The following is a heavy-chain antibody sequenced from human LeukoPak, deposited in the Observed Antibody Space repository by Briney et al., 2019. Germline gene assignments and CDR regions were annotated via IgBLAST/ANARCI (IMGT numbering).Heavy chain of an antibody. J-gene: IGHJ5*02. Sequence: GGSLQISCKGSGYRFTSYWIGWVRQLPGKGLEWMGIIYPGDSDTRYSPSFQGQVTISADKSISTAYLQWSSLKASDTAMYYCARSAASTVTTIFWFDPWGQGTLVTVSS. V-gene: IGHV5-51*01. CDR2: IYPGDSDT. CDR1: GYRFTSYW. D-gene: IGHD4-17*01. CDR3: ARSAASTVTTIFWFDP.